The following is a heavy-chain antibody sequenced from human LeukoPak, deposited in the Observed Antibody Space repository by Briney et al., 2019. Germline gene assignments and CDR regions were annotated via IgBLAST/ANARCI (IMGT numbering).Heavy chain of an antibody. CDR1: GGSISSSNW. J-gene: IGHJ4*02. CDR3: ARHIRDGYNFLDS. Sequence: PSETLSLTCAVSGGSISSSNWWSWVRQPPGKGLEWIGSIYYSGSTRYNPSLESRVTVSLDTSKNQFSLRLSSVSAADTALYYYARHIRDGYNFLDSWGQGTLVTVSS. V-gene: IGHV4-4*02. D-gene: IGHD5-24*01. CDR2: IYYSGST.